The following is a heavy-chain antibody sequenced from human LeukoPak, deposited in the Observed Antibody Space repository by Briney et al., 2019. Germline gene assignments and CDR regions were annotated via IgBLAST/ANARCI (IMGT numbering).Heavy chain of an antibody. CDR1: GYSISSGYY. D-gene: IGHD5-18*01. J-gene: IGHJ4*02. CDR2: INHSGST. V-gene: IGHV4-38-2*02. Sequence: SETLSLTCTVSGYSISSGYYWGWIRQPPGKGLEWIGEINHSGSTNYNPSLKSRVTISVDTSKNQFSLKLSSVTAADTAVYYCAREERWIRRYFDYWGQGTLVTVSS. CDR3: AREERWIRRYFDY.